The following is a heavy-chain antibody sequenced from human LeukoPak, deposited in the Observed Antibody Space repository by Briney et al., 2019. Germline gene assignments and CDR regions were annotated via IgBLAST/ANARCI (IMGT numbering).Heavy chain of an antibody. CDR3: ARDGSIVGAYY. J-gene: IGHJ4*02. V-gene: IGHV1-69*05. Sequence: ASVKVSCKASGGTFSSYAISRVRQAPGQGLEWMGRIIPIFGTANYAQKFQGRVTITTDESTSTAYMELSSLRSEDTAVYYCARDGSIVGAYYWGQGTLVTVSS. D-gene: IGHD1-26*01. CDR1: GGTFSSYA. CDR2: IIPIFGTA.